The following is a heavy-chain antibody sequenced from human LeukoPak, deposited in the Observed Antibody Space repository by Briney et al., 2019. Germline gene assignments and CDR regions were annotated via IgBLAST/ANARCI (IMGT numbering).Heavy chain of an antibody. D-gene: IGHD6-19*01. CDR3: ASHSMAGSHQFDP. J-gene: IGHJ5*02. Sequence: SETLSLTCTVSGGSISSYYWSWIRQPPGKGLEWIGYIYYTGSTNYNPSLKSRVTISVDTSKNQFSLKLSSVTAADTAVYYCASHSMAGSHQFDPWGQGTLVTVSS. V-gene: IGHV4-59*01. CDR1: GGSISSYY. CDR2: IYYTGST.